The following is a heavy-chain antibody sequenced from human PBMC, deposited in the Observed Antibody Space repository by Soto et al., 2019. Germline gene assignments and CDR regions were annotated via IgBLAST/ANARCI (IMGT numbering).Heavy chain of an antibody. CDR2: INSDGSST. D-gene: IGHD3-9*01. Sequence: GGSLRLSCAASGFTFSSYWMHWVRQAPGKGLVWVSRINSDGSSTGSADSVKGRFTISRDNAKDTLYLQMNSLRAEDTAVYYCARDPNYDILTGYYNYWGQGTLVTVSS. CDR3: ARDPNYDILTGYYNY. CDR1: GFTFSSYW. V-gene: IGHV3-74*01. J-gene: IGHJ4*02.